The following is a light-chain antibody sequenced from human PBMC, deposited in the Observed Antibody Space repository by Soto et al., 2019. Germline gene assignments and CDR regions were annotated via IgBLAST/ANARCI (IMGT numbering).Light chain of an antibody. J-gene: IGKJ2*01. CDR1: QSVSTY. V-gene: IGKV3-11*01. CDR2: DAS. Sequence: EIVLTQSPATLSLSPGERATLSCRASQSVSTYLAWYQQKPGQAPRLLIYDASNSATGIPARFSGSGSGTDFTLTISSLEPDDFAVYYCQHRSNWPRTFGQGTKLEIK. CDR3: QHRSNWPRT.